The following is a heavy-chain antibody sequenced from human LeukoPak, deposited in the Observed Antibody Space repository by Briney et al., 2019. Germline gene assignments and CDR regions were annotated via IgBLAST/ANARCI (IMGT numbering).Heavy chain of an antibody. CDR3: ARDRYDFWSGYQYYFDY. J-gene: IGHJ4*02. Sequence: GASVKVSCKASGYTFTSYAMHWVRQAPGQRLEWMGWINAGNGNTKYSQKFQGRVTITRDTSASTAYMELSSLRSEDTAVYYCARDRYDFWSGYQYYFDYWGQGTLVTVSS. V-gene: IGHV1-3*01. CDR1: GYTFTSYA. CDR2: INAGNGNT. D-gene: IGHD3-3*01.